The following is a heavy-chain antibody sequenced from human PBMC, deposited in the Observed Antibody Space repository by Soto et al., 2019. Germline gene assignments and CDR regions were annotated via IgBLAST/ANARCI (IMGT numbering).Heavy chain of an antibody. J-gene: IGHJ3*01. CDR1: GFTFSSYA. CDR2: ISDGGDST. V-gene: IGHV3-23*01. Sequence: PXGSLRLSCSAAGFTFSSYALTWVRKAPGKGLDWVSGISDGGDSTHYADSVKGRFTVSRDNSKNTLYLQINSLRAEDTAVYYCAKHSTTYDSWSGAVKGAFDVWGLGTMVTVSS. CDR3: AKHSTTYDSWSGAVKGAFDV. D-gene: IGHD3-3*01.